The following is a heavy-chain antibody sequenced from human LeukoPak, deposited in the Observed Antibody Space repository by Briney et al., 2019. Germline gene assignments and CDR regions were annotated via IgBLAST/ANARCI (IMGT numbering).Heavy chain of an antibody. CDR2: ISYDGSNK. V-gene: IGHV3-30*04. CDR1: GFTFSSYA. CDR3: ARVPTMVRGVISIPFMDV. J-gene: IGHJ6*03. Sequence: GGSLRLSCAASGFTFSSYAMHWVRQAPGKGLEWVAVISYDGSNKYYADSVKGRFTISRDNSKNTLYLQMNSLRAEDTAVFYCARVPTMVRGVISIPFMDVWGKGTTVTVSS. D-gene: IGHD3-10*01.